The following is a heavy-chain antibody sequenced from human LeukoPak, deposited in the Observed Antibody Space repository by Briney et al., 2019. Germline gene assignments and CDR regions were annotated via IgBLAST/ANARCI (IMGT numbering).Heavy chain of an antibody. CDR2: ISAYNGNT. J-gene: IGHJ5*02. CDR1: AYTFTSYG. D-gene: IGHD3-10*01. CDR3: ARGRITMVRGVIGPDP. V-gene: IGHV1-18*01. Sequence: GASVKVSCKASAYTFTSYGISWVRQAPGQGLEWMGWISAYNGNTNYAQKLQGRVTMTTDTSTSTAYMELRSLRSDDTAVYYCARGRITMVRGVIGPDPWGQGTLVTVSS.